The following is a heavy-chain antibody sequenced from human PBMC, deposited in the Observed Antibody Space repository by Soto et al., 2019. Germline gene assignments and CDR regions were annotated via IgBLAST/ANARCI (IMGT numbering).Heavy chain of an antibody. Sequence: EVQLLQSGGGLVQPGGALTLSFGGSGFPFAPSTLSWGRQGSGKGLEWVSTISVCVGSTYSADSVQGRFTVSSDISDNTLFLRMTSLTADDTAVYFCAKRDVPHSTSNAYFYDHWGRGVLVTVSS. CDR2: ISVCVGST. CDR1: GFPFAPST. V-gene: IGHV3-23*01. D-gene: IGHD2-21*02. J-gene: IGHJ4*02. CDR3: AKRDVPHSTSNAYFYDH.